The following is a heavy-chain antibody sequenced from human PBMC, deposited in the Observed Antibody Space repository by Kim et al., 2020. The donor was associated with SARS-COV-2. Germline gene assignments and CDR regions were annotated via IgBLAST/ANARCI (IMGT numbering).Heavy chain of an antibody. D-gene: IGHD6-19*01. V-gene: IGHV3-73*01. J-gene: IGHJ3*02. CDR3: ARVSPIAGGWYDAFDI. Sequence: SVNNRFTIPRDDSKNTAYLQMNSLNTEDTAVYYCARVSPIAGGWYDAFDIWGQGTMFTVSS.